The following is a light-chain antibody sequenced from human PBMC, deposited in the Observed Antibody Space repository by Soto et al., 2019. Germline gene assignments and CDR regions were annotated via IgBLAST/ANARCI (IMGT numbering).Light chain of an antibody. CDR2: EAS. CDR3: QQRGNCPLT. V-gene: IGKV1-5*03. J-gene: IGKJ5*01. Sequence: DIPIMQSPATLSVTAGERATLSCRASQTISSWLAWYQQKPGKAPKLLIYEASTLDTGVPARFSGSRSGAEFTLTICSLQSDDFAAYYCQQRGNCPLTFGQGTRLEIK. CDR1: QTISSW.